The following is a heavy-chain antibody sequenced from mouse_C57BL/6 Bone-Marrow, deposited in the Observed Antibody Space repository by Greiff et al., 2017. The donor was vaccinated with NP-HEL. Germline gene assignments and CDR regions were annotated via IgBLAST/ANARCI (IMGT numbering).Heavy chain of an antibody. V-gene: IGHV1-26*01. CDR1: GYTFTDYY. J-gene: IGHJ2*01. CDR2: INPNNGGT. CDR3: ARWGVHWDEDYFDY. Sequence: EVQLQQSGPELVKPGASVKISCKASGYTFTDYYMNWVKQSHGKSLEWIGDINPNNGGTSYNQKFKGKATLTVDKSSSTAYMELRSLTSEDSAVYYCARWGVHWDEDYFDYWGQGTTLTVSS. D-gene: IGHD4-1*01.